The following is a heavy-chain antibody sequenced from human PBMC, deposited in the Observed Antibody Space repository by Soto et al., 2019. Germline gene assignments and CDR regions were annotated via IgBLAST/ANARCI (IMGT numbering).Heavy chain of an antibody. D-gene: IGHD3-22*01. V-gene: IGHV5-51*01. CDR3: ARHGDDSSGYYSYDAFDI. CDR1: GYSFTSYW. CDR2: IYPGDSDT. J-gene: IGHJ3*02. Sequence: GESLKISCKGSGYSFTSYWIGCVRQMPGKGLEWMGIIYPGDSDTRYSPSFQGQVTISADKSISTAYLQWSSLKASDTAMYYCARHGDDSSGYYSYDAFDIWGQGTMVTVSS.